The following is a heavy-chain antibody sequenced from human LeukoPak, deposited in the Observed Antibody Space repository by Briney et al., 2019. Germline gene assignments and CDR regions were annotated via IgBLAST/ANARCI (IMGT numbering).Heavy chain of an antibody. J-gene: IGHJ4*02. V-gene: IGHV4-4*02. Sequence: SETLSLTCAVSGGSISSSNWWSWVRQPPGKGLEWIGEIYHSGSTNYNPSLKSRVTISVDTSKNQFSLKLSSVTAADTAVYYCARDASGSYAVGYWGQGTLVTVSS. CDR1: GGSISSSNW. CDR3: ARDASGSYAVGY. CDR2: IYHSGST. D-gene: IGHD1-26*01.